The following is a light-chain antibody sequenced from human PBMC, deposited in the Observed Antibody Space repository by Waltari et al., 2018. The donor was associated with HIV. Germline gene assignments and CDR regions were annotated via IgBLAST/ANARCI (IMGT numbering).Light chain of an antibody. J-gene: IGLJ3*02. V-gene: IGLV5-45*02. Sequence: QAVLTQPSSLSASPGASASLTCTLRSGINVCTYRISWYQQKPGSPPQYLLRYKSDSDKQQGSGVPSRFSGSKDASANAGILLISGLQSEDEADYYCQSYDSSLSGSVFGGGTKLTVL. CDR2: YKSDSDK. CDR1: SGINVCTYR. CDR3: QSYDSSLSGSV.